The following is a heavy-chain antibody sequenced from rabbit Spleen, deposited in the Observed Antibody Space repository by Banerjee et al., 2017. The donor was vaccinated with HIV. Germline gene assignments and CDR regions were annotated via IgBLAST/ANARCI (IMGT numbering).Heavy chain of an antibody. Sequence: QSLEESGGDLVKPGASLTLTCTASGFSFSSSDYMCWVRQAPGKGLEWVSCIAGSGSGFAYSATWAKGRFTCSKTSSTTVTLQMTSLTAADTATYFCARDNWDPYILNLWGQGTLVTVS. CDR3: ARDNWDPYILNL. V-gene: IGHV1S40*01. J-gene: IGHJ4*01. D-gene: IGHD3-3*01. CDR2: IAGSGSGFA. CDR1: GFSFSSSDY.